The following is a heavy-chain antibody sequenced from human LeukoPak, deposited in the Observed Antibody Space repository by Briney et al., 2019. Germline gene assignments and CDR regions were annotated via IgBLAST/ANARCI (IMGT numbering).Heavy chain of an antibody. D-gene: IGHD3-10*01. CDR2: ISSDGRTT. CDR3: ARDSRYYYDSRNYDNVAFDM. CDR1: GCTFSSYW. V-gene: IGHV3-74*01. Sequence: PGGSLRLSCAASGCTFSSYWMHWVRQGPGKGLVWVSRISSDGRTTSYADSVKGRFTISRDNAKNTLYLQMNSLRVEDTAVYYCARDSRYYYDSRNYDNVAFDMWGQGTMVTVSS. J-gene: IGHJ3*02.